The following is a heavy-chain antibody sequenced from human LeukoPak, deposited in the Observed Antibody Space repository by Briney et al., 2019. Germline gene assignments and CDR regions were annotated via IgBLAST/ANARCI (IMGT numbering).Heavy chain of an antibody. CDR2: IYYSGST. D-gene: IGHD6-13*01. J-gene: IGHJ6*03. CDR3: ARTMGIAAAGTWYYYYYYMDV. CDR1: GGSISSSSNY. Sequence: SETLSLTCTVSGGSISSSSNYWGWIRQPPGKGLEWIGSIYYSGSTYYNPSLKSRVTILVDTSKNQFSLKLSSVTAADTAVYYCARTMGIAAAGTWYYYYYYMDVWGKGTTVTVSS. V-gene: IGHV4-39*07.